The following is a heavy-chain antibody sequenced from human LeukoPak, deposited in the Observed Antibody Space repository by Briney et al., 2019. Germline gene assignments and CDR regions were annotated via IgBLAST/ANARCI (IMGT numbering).Heavy chain of an antibody. CDR1: GFTFSSYW. CDR3: ARGGSGSYYVDY. V-gene: IGHV3-21*01. CDR2: ISSSSSYI. D-gene: IGHD3-10*01. Sequence: TGGSLRLSCAASGFTFSSYWMSWVRQAPGKGLEWVSSISSSSSYIYYADSVKGRFTISRDNAKNSLYLQMNSLRAEDTAVYYCARGGSGSYYVDYWGQGTLVTVSS. J-gene: IGHJ4*02.